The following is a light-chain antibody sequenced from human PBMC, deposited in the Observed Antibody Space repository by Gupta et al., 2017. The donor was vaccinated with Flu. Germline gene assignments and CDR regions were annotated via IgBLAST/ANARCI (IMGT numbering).Light chain of an antibody. CDR1: QSVSSSY. J-gene: IGKJ2*03. CDR2: GAS. CDR3: QQYGSSPYS. Sequence: ELVLTPSPCTLSLSPGERATLSCRASQSVSSSYLAWYQQKPGQAPRLLIYGASNRATGIPDRFSGSGSGTDFTLTISRLEPEDFAVYYCQQYGSSPYSFGQGTKLEIK. V-gene: IGKV3-20*01.